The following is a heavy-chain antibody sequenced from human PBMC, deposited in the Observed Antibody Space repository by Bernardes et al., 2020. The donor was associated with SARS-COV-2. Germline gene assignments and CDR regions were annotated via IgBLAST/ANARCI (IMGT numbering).Heavy chain of an antibody. CDR2: INQDGSER. J-gene: IGHJ4*02. Sequence: GGPLRLSCSASGFTFSTYWVSWVRQAPGKGLEWVANINQDGSERYSVDSVKGRFTFSRDNAKNSLYVHMNSLRAEDTAVYYCARARFYASGTYSPIDYWGQGTLVTVSS. D-gene: IGHD3-10*01. V-gene: IGHV3-7*01. CDR1: GFTFSTYW. CDR3: ARARFYASGTYSPIDY.